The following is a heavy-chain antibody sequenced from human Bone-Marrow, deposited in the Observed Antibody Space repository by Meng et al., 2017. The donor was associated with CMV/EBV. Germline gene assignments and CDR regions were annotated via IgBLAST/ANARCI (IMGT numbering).Heavy chain of an antibody. V-gene: IGHV1-69*05. CDR2: IIPIFGTA. Sequence: SVKVSCKASGGPLGAIAFSWGRQVPGQGLDWMGGIIPIFGTANYAQKFQGRVTITTDESTSTAYMDLSSLRSEDAAVYYCARSVKGIFGVVKGRGESDYYGMDVWGQGTTVTVSS. D-gene: IGHD3-3*01. CDR1: GGPLGAIA. CDR3: ARSVKGIFGVVKGRGESDYYGMDV. J-gene: IGHJ6*02.